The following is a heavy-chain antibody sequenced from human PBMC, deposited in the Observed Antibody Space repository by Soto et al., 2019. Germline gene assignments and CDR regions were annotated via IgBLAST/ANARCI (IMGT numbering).Heavy chain of an antibody. CDR2: IYSGGST. CDR3: ASLDTARIQIAGY. CDR1: GVTVSSNY. J-gene: IGHJ4*02. V-gene: IGHV3-66*01. D-gene: IGHD5-18*01. Sequence: PGGSLRLSCAASGVTVSSNYMSWVRQAPGKGLEWVSVIYSGGSTYYADSVKGRFTISRDNSKNTLYLQMNSLRAEDTAIYYCASLDTARIQIAGYWGQGTLVTVSS.